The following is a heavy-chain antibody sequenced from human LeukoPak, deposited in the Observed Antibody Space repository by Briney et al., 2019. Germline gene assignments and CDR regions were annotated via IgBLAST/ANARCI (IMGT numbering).Heavy chain of an antibody. V-gene: IGHV4-39*07. CDR1: GGSINNNIHY. CDR2: IFYSGQT. Sequence: SETLSLTCTVSGGSINNNIHYWGWIRRPPGKGLEWIGTIFYSGQTYYNPSLKSRVTISVDTSKNQFSLKLRSVTAADTAVYYCARDREQQLVRFYNAFDIWGQGTVVTVSS. CDR3: ARDREQQLVRFYNAFDI. J-gene: IGHJ3*02. D-gene: IGHD6-13*01.